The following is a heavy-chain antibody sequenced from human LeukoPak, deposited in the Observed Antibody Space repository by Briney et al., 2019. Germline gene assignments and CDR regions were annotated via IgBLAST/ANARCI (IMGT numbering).Heavy chain of an antibody. CDR2: IWYGGSNK. CDR3: ARAGGYSGYDPLVY. J-gene: IGHJ4*02. CDR1: GFTFSSYG. V-gene: IGHV3-33*01. Sequence: HPGRSLRLSCAASGFTFSSYGMHWVRQAPGKGLEWVAVIWYGGSNKYYADSVKGRFTISRDNSKNTLYLQMNSLRAEDTAVYYCARAGGYSGYDPLVYWGQGTLVTVSS. D-gene: IGHD5-12*01.